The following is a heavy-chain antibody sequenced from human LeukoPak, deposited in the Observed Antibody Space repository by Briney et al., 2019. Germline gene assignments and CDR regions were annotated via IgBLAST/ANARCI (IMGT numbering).Heavy chain of an antibody. D-gene: IGHD5-12*01. V-gene: IGHV1-2*02. CDR3: ARDLHYDVPFDY. J-gene: IGHJ4*02. Sequence: ASVKVSCKASGYTFTGYYMHWVRQAPGQGLEWMGWINPNSGGTNYAQKFQGRVTMTRDTSISTAYMELSRLRSDDTAMYYCARDLHYDVPFDYWGQGTLVTVSS. CDR2: INPNSGGT. CDR1: GYTFTGYY.